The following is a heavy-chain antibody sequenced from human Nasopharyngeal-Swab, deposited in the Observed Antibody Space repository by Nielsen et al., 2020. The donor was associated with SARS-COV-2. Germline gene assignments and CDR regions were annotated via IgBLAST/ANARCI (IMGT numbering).Heavy chain of an antibody. CDR3: TTVAGSYGRFDY. D-gene: IGHD1-26*01. CDR2: IIPIFGTA. V-gene: IGHV1-69*06. CDR1: GGTLSSYA. Sequence: SVKVPCKASGGTLSSYAISWVRQDPGQGLEWMGGIIPIFGTAIYAQKFQGRVTMTEDTSTDTAYMELSSLTSEDTAVYYCTTVAGSYGRFDYWGQGTLVTVSS. J-gene: IGHJ4*02.